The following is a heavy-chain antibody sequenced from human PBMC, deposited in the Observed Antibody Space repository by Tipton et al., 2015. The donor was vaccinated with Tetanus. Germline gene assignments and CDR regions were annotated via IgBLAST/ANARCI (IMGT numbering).Heavy chain of an antibody. D-gene: IGHD6-13*01. CDR3: ARGGITAAGILDY. J-gene: IGHJ4*02. CDR2: IYSGGST. V-gene: IGHV3-23*03. Sequence: QLVQSGGDLVQPGGPLRLSCAASGFTIRTYTMSWVRQTPGKGLEWVSVIYSGGSTYYADSVKGRFTISRDNAKNSLYLQMNSLRAEDTAVYYCARGGITAAGILDYWGQGTLVTVSS. CDR1: GFTIRTYT.